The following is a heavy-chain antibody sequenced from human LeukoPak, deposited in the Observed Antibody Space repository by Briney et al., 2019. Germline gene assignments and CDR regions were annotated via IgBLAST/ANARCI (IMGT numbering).Heavy chain of an antibody. CDR3: TTDRTYYDFWSGYSSDY. CDR1: GFTFSNAW. J-gene: IGHJ4*02. Sequence: PGGSLRLSCAASGFTFSNAWMTWVRQAPGKGLEWVGHIKSNTDGGTTDYAAPVKGRFTFSRDDSKNTLYLQMNSLKTEDTAVYYCTTDRTYYDFWSGYSSDYWGQGTLVTVSS. CDR2: IKSNTDGGTT. D-gene: IGHD3-3*01. V-gene: IGHV3-15*01.